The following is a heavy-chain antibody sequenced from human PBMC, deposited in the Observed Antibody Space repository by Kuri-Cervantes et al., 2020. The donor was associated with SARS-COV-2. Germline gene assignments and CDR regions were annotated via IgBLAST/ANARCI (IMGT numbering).Heavy chain of an antibody. D-gene: IGHD4-23*01. CDR1: GGSISSGYY. J-gene: IGHJ4*02. V-gene: IGHV4-38-2*02. Sequence: SETLSLTCTVSGGSISSGYYWGWIRQPPGKGLEWIGSIYHSGSTYYNPSLKSRVTISVDTSKNQFSLKLSSVTAADTAVYYCAGQTTVVTPAIVYFDYWGQAILTVSS. CDR3: AGQTTVVTPAIVYFDY. CDR2: IYHSGST.